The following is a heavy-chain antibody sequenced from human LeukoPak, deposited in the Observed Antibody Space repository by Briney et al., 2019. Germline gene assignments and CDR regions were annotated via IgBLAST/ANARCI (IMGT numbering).Heavy chain of an antibody. J-gene: IGHJ4*02. D-gene: IGHD5-18*01. CDR3: AREMNGAGYSYGFDY. Sequence: SETLSLTCTVSGGSISSSSYYWGWIRQPPGKGLEWIGEINHSGSTNYNPSLKSRVTISVDTSKNQFSLKLSSVTAADTAVYYCAREMNGAGYSYGFDYWGQGTLVTVSS. CDR2: INHSGST. CDR1: GGSISSSSYY. V-gene: IGHV4-39*07.